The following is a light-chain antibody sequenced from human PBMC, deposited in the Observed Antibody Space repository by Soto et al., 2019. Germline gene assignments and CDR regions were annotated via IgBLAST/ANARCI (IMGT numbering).Light chain of an antibody. Sequence: QSVLTQPPSASGTPGQSLTIACSGGYSNIGSHYVYWYQHFPGTAPRLLIFRDGQRTSGVPARFFGSKSDTSASLAITVLRSDDEAHYYCAVWDNSMTAWVFGGGTKPTVL. CDR2: RDG. CDR3: AVWDNSMTAWV. J-gene: IGLJ3*02. V-gene: IGLV1-47*01. CDR1: YSNIGSHY.